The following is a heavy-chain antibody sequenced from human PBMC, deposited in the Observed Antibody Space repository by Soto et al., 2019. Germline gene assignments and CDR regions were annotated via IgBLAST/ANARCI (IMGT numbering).Heavy chain of an antibody. J-gene: IGHJ5*01. CDR3: THSACGSDCWGWFDS. V-gene: IGHV2-5*01. CDR1: GFSLSTSGVG. CDR2: IYWNDDK. D-gene: IGHD2-21*02. Sequence: QITLKESGPTLVKPTQTLTLTCTFSGFSLSTSGVGVGWIRQPPGKALEWLALIYWNDDKRYSPSLKSRLSITNDTSKNQVVLTMTNMDPVDTATYYCTHSACGSDCWGWFDSWGQGTLVTVSS.